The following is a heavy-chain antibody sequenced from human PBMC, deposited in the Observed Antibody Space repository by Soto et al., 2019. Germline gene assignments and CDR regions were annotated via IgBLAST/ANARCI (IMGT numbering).Heavy chain of an antibody. CDR1: GFTFSSYG. V-gene: IGHV3-33*01. J-gene: IGHJ6*03. Sequence: GGSLRLSCAASGFTFSSYGMHWVRQAPGKGLEWVAVIWYDGSNKYYADSVKGRFTISRDNSKNTLYLQMNSLRAEDTAVYYCARYSQAGAIAARPAVDYYYYYMDVWGKGTTVTVSS. CDR2: IWYDGSNK. CDR3: ARYSQAGAIAARPAVDYYYYYMDV. D-gene: IGHD6-6*01.